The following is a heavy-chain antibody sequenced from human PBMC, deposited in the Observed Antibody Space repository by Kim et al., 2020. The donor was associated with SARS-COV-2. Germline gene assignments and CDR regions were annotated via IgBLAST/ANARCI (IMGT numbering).Heavy chain of an antibody. V-gene: IGHV3-48*02. J-gene: IGHJ3*02. D-gene: IGHD6-19*01. Sequence: GLFTISRDNAKNSLYLQMNSLGEEDTAVYYCARGLSFVYSSGWYRDAFDIWGQGTMVTVSS. CDR3: ARGLSFVYSSGWYRDAFDI.